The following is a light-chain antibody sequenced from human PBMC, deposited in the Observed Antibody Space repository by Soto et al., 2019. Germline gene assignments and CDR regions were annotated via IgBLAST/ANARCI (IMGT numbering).Light chain of an antibody. Sequence: ETAMTQSPDTLSSSAGEIATLSCRASRDISTNLAWFHQKPGQAPRLVLYGSSKRAADNPARFSGSGSGTHFTLTITILESVDFGVYYYHHYINWPPYRFGKGTNVEIK. CDR3: HHYINWPPYR. V-gene: IGKV3-15*01. CDR2: GSS. CDR1: RDISTN. J-gene: IGKJ2*03.